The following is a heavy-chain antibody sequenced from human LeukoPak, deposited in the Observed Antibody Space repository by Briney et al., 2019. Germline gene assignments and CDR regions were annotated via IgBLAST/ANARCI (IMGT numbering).Heavy chain of an antibody. D-gene: IGHD3-10*01. CDR2: INHSGST. CDR1: GGSFSGYY. V-gene: IGHV4-34*01. CDR3: ARRRELYYYYYYMDV. J-gene: IGHJ6*03. Sequence: PSETLSLTCAVYGGSFSGYYWSWIRQPPGKGLEWIGEINHSGSTNYNPSLKSRVTISVDTSKNQFSLKLSSVTAADTAVYYCARRRELYYYYYYMDVWGKGTTVTISS.